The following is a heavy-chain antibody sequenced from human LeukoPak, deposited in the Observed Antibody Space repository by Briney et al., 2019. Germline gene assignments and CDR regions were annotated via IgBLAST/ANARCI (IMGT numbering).Heavy chain of an antibody. J-gene: IGHJ4*02. CDR2: ISGSGANT. Sequence: PGGSLRLSCAASGFTFNSYAMTWVRQAPGKGLEWVSAISGSGANTYYADSVKGRFTISRDNSKNTLYLQMKALRAEDTAVYYCAKDQVAVVTAPGFDYWGQGTLVTVSS. V-gene: IGHV3-23*01. D-gene: IGHD2-21*02. CDR3: AKDQVAVVTAPGFDY. CDR1: GFTFNSYA.